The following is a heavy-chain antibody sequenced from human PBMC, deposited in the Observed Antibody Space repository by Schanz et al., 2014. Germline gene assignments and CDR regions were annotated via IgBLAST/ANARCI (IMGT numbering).Heavy chain of an antibody. CDR1: GFSLNTYG. D-gene: IGHD3-22*01. CDR2: ISYDGSNK. J-gene: IGHJ4*02. CDR3: AKDPSHGDYDYYFDY. Sequence: QAQLMESGGGVVQPGTSLILSCSVSGFSLNTYGIHWFRQPAGKGLEWVAVISYDGSNKYYADSVEGRFTISRDNSKNTLYLQMNSLSADDTAVFYCAKDPSHGDYDYYFDYWGQGTLVTVSS. V-gene: IGHV3-30*19.